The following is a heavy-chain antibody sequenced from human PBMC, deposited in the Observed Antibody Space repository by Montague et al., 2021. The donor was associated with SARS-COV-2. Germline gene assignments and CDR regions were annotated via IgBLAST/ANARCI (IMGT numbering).Heavy chain of an antibody. D-gene: IGHD2-2*01. CDR2: ISGSGGST. J-gene: IGHJ6*02. Sequence: SLRLSCAASGFTFSSYAMSWVRQAPGKGLEWVSAISGSGGSTYYADSVKGRFTISRDNSKNTLYLQMNSLRAEDTAVYYCAVPYCSSTSCYYYYGMDVWGQGTTVTVSS. CDR3: AVPYCSSTSCYYYYGMDV. CDR1: GFTFSSYA. V-gene: IGHV3-23*01.